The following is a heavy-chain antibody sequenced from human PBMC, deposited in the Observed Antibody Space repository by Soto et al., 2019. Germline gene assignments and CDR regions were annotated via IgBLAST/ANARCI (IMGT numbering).Heavy chain of an antibody. V-gene: IGHV3-23*01. Sequence: GGSLRLSCAASGFTFSSYAMSWVRQAPGKGLEWVSAISGSGGSTYYADSVKGRFTISRDNSKNTLYLQMNSLRAEDTAVYYCARTDRDFYGLDVWGQGTTVTVSS. CDR3: ARTDRDFYGLDV. CDR2: ISGSGGST. CDR1: GFTFSSYA. D-gene: IGHD1-1*01. J-gene: IGHJ6*02.